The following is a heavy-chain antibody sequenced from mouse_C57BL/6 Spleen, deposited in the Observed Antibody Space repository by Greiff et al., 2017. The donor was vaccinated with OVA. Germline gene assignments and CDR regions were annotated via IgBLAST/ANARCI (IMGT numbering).Heavy chain of an antibody. CDR3: ARHGYDLGAMDY. V-gene: IGHV5-9*01. CDR2: ISGGGGNT. D-gene: IGHD2-3*01. CDR1: GFTFSSYT. J-gene: IGHJ4*01. Sequence: EVQGVESGGGLVKPGGSLKLSCAASGFTFSSYTMSWVRQTPEKRLEWVATISGGGGNTYYPDSVKGRFTISRDNAKNTLYLQMSSLRSEDTALYYCARHGYDLGAMDYWGQGTSVTVSS.